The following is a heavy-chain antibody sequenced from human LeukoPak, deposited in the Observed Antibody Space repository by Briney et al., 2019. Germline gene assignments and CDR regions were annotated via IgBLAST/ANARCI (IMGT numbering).Heavy chain of an antibody. CDR1: GFTFSDYY. Sequence: GGSLRLSCAASGFTFSDYYMNWISQAPGKGLEWVSYISSSSSYTNYADSVKGRFTISRDNAKNSLYLQMNSLRAEDTAVYYCARVLRSGSYYKDYWGQGTLVTVSS. CDR3: ARVLRSGSYYKDY. V-gene: IGHV3-11*05. D-gene: IGHD3-10*02. CDR2: ISSSSSYT. J-gene: IGHJ4*02.